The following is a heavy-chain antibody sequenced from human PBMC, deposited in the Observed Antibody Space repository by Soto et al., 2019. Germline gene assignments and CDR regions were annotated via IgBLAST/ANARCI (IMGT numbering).Heavy chain of an antibody. Sequence: QVQLQQSGPGLVKPSQTLSLTCAISGDSVSSNSAAWNWIRQSPSRGLEWLGRTYYRSKWYNDYAVSVKSRITINPDTSKNQFSLQLNSVTPEDTAVYYCARDFPDSRPVDNNWFDPWGQGTLVTVSS. CDR3: ARDFPDSRPVDNNWFDP. CDR1: GDSVSSNSAA. V-gene: IGHV6-1*01. D-gene: IGHD3-22*01. CDR2: TYYRSKWYN. J-gene: IGHJ5*02.